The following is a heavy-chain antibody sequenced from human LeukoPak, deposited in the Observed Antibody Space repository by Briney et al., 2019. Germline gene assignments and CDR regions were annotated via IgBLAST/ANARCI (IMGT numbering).Heavy chain of an antibody. D-gene: IGHD5-12*01. J-gene: IGHJ4*02. CDR2: IIPIFGTA. CDR1: GGTFSSYA. CDR3: ARDQGSLMVAKIDY. V-gene: IGHV1-69*13. Sequence: SVKVSCKASGGTFSSYAISWVRQAPGQGLEWMGGIIPIFGTANYAQKFQGRVTITADESTSTAYMELSSLRSEDTAVYYCARDQGSLMVAKIDYWGQGALVTVSS.